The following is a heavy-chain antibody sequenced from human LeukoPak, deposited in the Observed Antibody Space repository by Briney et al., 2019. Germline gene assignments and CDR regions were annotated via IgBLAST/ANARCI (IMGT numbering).Heavy chain of an antibody. CDR1: GFTFSSYS. J-gene: IGHJ4*02. CDR2: ISSSSTYI. V-gene: IGHV3-21*01. CDR3: ARVAEAAAFDY. Sequence: GGSLRLSCAASGFTFSSYSMNWVRQAPGKGLEWVSSISSSSTYIYYADSVKGRFTIPRDNAKNSLYLQMNSLRADDTAVYYCARVAEAAAFDYWGQGTLVTVSS. D-gene: IGHD6-13*01.